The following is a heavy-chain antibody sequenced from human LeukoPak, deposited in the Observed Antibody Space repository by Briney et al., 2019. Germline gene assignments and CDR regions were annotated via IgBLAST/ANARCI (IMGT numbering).Heavy chain of an antibody. D-gene: IGHD6-6*01. J-gene: IGHJ5*02. Sequence: SETLSLTCTVSGGSVKSPTSYWSWIRQPPGKGLEWIGNVYYIGTTSYDSTLKSRVRISVDTSKDQFSLEVESVTAEDTAVYYCARNTTSSPWFDPWGQGTLVTVSS. CDR2: VYYIGTT. CDR3: ARNTTSSPWFDP. V-gene: IGHV4-61*01. CDR1: GGSVKSPTSY.